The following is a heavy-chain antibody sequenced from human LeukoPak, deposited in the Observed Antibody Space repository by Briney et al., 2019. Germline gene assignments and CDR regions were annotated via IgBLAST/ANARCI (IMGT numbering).Heavy chain of an antibody. CDR3: TKDSDWAIDY. D-gene: IGHD6-19*01. J-gene: IGHJ4*02. CDR1: GFTFSNSW. CDR2: IKQDGSER. V-gene: IGHV3-7*03. Sequence: GGSLRLSCAASGFTFSNSWMKWVRQAPGKALEWVASIKQDGSERYYVDSVKGRFTISRDNAKNSLYLQMNSLRAEDTAVYYCTKDSDWAIDYWGQGTLVIVSS.